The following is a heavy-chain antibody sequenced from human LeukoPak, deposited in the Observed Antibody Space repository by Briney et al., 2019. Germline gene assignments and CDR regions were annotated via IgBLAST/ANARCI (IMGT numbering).Heavy chain of an antibody. CDR1: GFTFSNYE. J-gene: IGHJ4*02. Sequence: GGSLRLSCAASGFTFSNYEMNWVRQAPGRRLEWVSHISSSGSTINYADSVKGRFTISRDNAKKSLHLQMNSLRVEDTAVYYCATRRGYYWGQGTLVTVSS. CDR3: ATRRGYY. V-gene: IGHV3-48*03. CDR2: ISSSGSTI.